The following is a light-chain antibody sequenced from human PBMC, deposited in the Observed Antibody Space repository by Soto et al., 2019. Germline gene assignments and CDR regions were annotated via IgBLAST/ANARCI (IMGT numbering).Light chain of an antibody. CDR2: GAS. Sequence: EIVLTQSPGTLSLSPGERVTLSCRASQSVSSSYIAWYQQKPGQAPRLLIYGASSRATGIPDRFSGRASGTDFTLSISRLEPEDFGVYYWQQYGRSPRTFGQGSKVEIK. J-gene: IGKJ1*01. CDR3: QQYGRSPRT. V-gene: IGKV3-20*01. CDR1: QSVSSSY.